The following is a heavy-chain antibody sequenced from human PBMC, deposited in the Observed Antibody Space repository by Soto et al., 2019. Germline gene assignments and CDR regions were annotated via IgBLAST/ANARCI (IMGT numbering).Heavy chain of an antibody. V-gene: IGHV3-30*18. Sequence: PGGSLRLSCAASGFTFSSYGMHWVRQAPGKGLEWVAVISYDGSNKYYADSVKGRFTISRDNSKNTLYLQMNSLRAEDTAVYYCANIGVAGSQYNWFDPWGQGTLVTVSS. J-gene: IGHJ5*02. CDR1: GFTFSSYG. CDR2: ISYDGSNK. CDR3: ANIGVAGSQYNWFDP. D-gene: IGHD6-19*01.